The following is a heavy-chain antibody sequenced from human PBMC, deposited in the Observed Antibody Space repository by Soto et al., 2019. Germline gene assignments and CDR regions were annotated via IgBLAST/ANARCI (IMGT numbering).Heavy chain of an antibody. Sequence: ASVKVSCKASGYTFTSYGISWVRQAPGQGLEWMGWISAYNGNTNYAQKLQGRVTMTTDTSTSTAYMELRSLRSDDTAVYYCARSEVPINRPRFSPDYYYYGMDVWGQGTTVTVS. D-gene: IGHD1-1*01. V-gene: IGHV1-18*01. CDR2: ISAYNGNT. J-gene: IGHJ6*02. CDR3: ARSEVPINRPRFSPDYYYYGMDV. CDR1: GYTFTSYG.